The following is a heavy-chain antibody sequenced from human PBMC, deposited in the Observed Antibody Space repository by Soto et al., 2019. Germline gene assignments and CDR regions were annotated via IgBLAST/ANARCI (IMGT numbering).Heavy chain of an antibody. V-gene: IGHV3-21*01. D-gene: IGHD2-15*01. CDR3: GGYCSGGSCYANDY. Sequence: GGSLRLSCAASGFTFSIYSMNWVRQAPGKGLEWVSSIIGSSSYIYYADSVKGRFTISRDNAENSLYLQMNSLRAEDMAVYYCGGYCSGGSCYANDYWGQGTLVTVSS. CDR1: GFTFSIYS. J-gene: IGHJ4*02. CDR2: IIGSSSYI.